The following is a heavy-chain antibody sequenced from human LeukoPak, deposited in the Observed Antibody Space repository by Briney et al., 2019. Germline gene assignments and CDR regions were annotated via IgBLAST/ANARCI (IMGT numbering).Heavy chain of an antibody. D-gene: IGHD4-17*01. Sequence: PGGSLRLSCAASGFTFSSYGMHWVRQAPGKGLEWVAVIWYDGSNKYYADSVKGRFTISRDNSKNTLYPQMNSLRAEDTAVFYCANEIRPNDYWGQGTQVTVSS. CDR1: GFTFSSYG. CDR2: IWYDGSNK. J-gene: IGHJ4*02. V-gene: IGHV3-33*06. CDR3: ANEIRPNDY.